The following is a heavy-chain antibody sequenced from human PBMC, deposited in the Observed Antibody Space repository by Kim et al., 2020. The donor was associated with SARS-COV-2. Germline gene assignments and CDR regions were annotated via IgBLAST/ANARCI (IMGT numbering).Heavy chain of an antibody. J-gene: IGHJ2*01. CDR3: ARGFDL. Sequence: SYIGTTNYNPSLKSRVTIAVDTSTNQCSLKLSYVTAADTAVYYCARGFDLWGRGTLVTVSS. CDR2: SYIGTT. V-gene: IGHV4-59*09.